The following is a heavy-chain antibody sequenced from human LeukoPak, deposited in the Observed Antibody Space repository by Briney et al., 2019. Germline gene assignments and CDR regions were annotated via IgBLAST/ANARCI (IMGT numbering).Heavy chain of an antibody. CDR3: ARYRNEALFAFDI. CDR1: GGSINNYY. J-gene: IGHJ3*02. Sequence: TSETLSLTCTVSGGSINNYYWSWIRQPPGKGLEWIGYIYYSGSTNYNPSLKSRVTISVDTSKNQFSLKLNSVTAADTAVYYCARYRNEALFAFDIWGQGTMVTVSS. D-gene: IGHD1-14*01. V-gene: IGHV4-59*01. CDR2: IYYSGST.